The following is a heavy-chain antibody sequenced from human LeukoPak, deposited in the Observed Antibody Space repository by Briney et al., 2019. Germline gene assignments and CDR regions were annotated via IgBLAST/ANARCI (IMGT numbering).Heavy chain of an antibody. CDR1: GFTFSSYS. CDR2: ISSSSSYI. D-gene: IGHD3-10*01. V-gene: IGHV3-21*01. J-gene: IGHJ4*02. CDR3: ARDGYGSGSYYNVQSPLDY. Sequence: GGSLRLSCAASGFTFSSYSMNWVRQAPGKGLEWVSSISSSSSYIYYADSVKGRFTISRDNAKNSLYLQMNSLRAEDTAVYYCARDGYGSGSYYNVQSPLDYWGQGTLVTVSS.